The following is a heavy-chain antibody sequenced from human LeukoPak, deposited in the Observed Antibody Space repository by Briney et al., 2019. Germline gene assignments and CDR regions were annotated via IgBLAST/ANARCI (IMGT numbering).Heavy chain of an antibody. J-gene: IGHJ6*02. V-gene: IGHV3-23*01. Sequence: GGSLRLSCAASGFTFSSYAMSWVRQAPGKGLEWVSAISGSGGSTYYADSVKGRFTISRDNSKNSLYLQMNSLRAEDTAVYYCARDYRGYYYYGMDVWGQGTTVTVSS. CDR3: ARDYRGYYYYGMDV. CDR1: GFTFSSYA. CDR2: ISGSGGST.